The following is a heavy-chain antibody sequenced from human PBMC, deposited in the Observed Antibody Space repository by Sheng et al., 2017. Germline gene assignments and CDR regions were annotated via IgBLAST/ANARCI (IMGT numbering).Heavy chain of an antibody. D-gene: IGHD3-22*01. CDR1: GFTFDDYA. CDR3: AKDMGGYYYDSSGYYPDY. CDR2: ISWDGGST. Sequence: CAASGFTFDDYAMHWVRQAPGKGLEWVSLISWDGGSTYYADSVKGRFTISRDNSKNSLYLQMNSLRAEDTALYYCAKDMGGYYYDSSGYYPDYWGQGTLVTVSS. J-gene: IGHJ4*02. V-gene: IGHV3-43D*03.